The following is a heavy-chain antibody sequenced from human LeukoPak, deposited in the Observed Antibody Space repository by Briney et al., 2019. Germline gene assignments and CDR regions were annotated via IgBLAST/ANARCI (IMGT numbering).Heavy chain of an antibody. CDR2: ISYDGSNK. D-gene: IGHD3-22*01. CDR3: ARDVGSGYYYVLDY. CDR1: GFTLSSYA. V-gene: IGHV3-30-3*01. J-gene: IGHJ4*02. Sequence: GRSLRLSCAASGFTLSSYAMHWVRQAPGKGLEWVAVISYDGSNKYYADSVKGRFTISRDNSKNTLYLQMNSLRAEDTAVYYCARDVGSGYYYVLDYWGQGTLVTVSS.